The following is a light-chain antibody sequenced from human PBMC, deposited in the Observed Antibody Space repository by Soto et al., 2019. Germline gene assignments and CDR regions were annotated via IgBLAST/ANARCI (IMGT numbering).Light chain of an antibody. CDR1: QSVSSS. V-gene: IGKV3D-15*01. J-gene: IGKJ4*01. Sequence: EIVMTQSPCTLSVSPGERSTLSCSASQSVSSSLAWYQQKPGQAPRLLMYGASTRATGTPARFSGSGSGTEFTLTISSLQSEDFAVYYCQQYSSWPLSFGGGTKVDIK. CDR2: GAS. CDR3: QQYSSWPLS.